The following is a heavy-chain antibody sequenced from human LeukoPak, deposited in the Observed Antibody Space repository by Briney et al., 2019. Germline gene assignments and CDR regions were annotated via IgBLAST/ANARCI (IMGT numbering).Heavy chain of an antibody. D-gene: IGHD1-1*01. CDR1: GFSITDWP. V-gene: IGHV3-23*01. CDR3: AAGHQNSLEGY. J-gene: IGHJ4*02. CDR2: IGVRT. Sequence: QPGGSLRLSCAASGFSITDWPLSWVRQAPGEGLEWVSAIGVRTHYADSVKDWFTISRDGSKNTLYLQMNSLTVEDTAIYFCAAGHQNSLEGYWGQGTLVSVAS.